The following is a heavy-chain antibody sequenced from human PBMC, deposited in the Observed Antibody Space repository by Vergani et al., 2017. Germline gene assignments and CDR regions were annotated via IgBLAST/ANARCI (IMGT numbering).Heavy chain of an antibody. V-gene: IGHV4-61*01. J-gene: IGHJ4*02. CDR1: GGSVSSGSYY. CDR2: IYYSGST. D-gene: IGHD4-17*01. CDR3: ASGPDYGDFNFDY. Sequence: QVQLQESGPGLVKPSETLSLTCTVSGGSVSSGSYYWSWIRQPPGKGLEWIGYIYYSGSTNYNPSLKSRVTISVDTSKSQFSLKLSAVTAADTAVYYCASGPDYGDFNFDYWGQGTLVTVSS.